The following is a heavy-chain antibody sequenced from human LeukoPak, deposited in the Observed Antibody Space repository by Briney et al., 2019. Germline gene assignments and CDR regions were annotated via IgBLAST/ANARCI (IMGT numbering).Heavy chain of an antibody. Sequence: SETLSLTCTVSGGSITSYYWSWIRQPPGKGLEWIGYIYYSGSTNYNPSLKSRVTISVDTSKSQFSLKLSSVTAADTAVYYCARVRWLQLDAFDIWGQGTMVTVSS. CDR1: GGSITSYY. J-gene: IGHJ3*02. D-gene: IGHD5-24*01. CDR2: IYYSGST. V-gene: IGHV4-59*08. CDR3: ARVRWLQLDAFDI.